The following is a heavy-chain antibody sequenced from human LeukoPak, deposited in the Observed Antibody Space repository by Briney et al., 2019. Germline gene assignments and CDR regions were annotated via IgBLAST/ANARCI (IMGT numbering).Heavy chain of an antibody. CDR2: ISGSGGST. J-gene: IGHJ3*02. Sequence: AGGSLRLSCAASGFTFSSYAMSWVRQAPGKGLEWVSAISGSGGSTYYADSVKGRFTISRDNSKNTLYLQMNSLRAEDTAVYYCARGVLGDGDAFDIWGQGTMVTVSS. V-gene: IGHV3-23*01. CDR3: ARGVLGDGDAFDI. CDR1: GFTFSSYA. D-gene: IGHD2-21*02.